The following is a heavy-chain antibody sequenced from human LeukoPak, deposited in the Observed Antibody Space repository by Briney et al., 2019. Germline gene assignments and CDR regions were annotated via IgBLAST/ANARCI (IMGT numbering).Heavy chain of an antibody. D-gene: IGHD5-18*01. CDR3: ARDGLQLQPSYFDY. CDR2: ISGSGDST. V-gene: IGHV3-23*01. Sequence: AGGSLRLSCAASRFTFSSYGMSWVRQAPGKGLEWVSAISGSGDSTYYADSVRGRFTISRDNSKNTLFLQMNSLRAEDTAVYYCARDGLQLQPSYFDYWGQGTLVTVSS. J-gene: IGHJ4*02. CDR1: RFTFSSYG.